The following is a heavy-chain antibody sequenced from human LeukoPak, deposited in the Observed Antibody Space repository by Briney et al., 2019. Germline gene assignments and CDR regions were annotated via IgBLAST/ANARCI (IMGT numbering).Heavy chain of an antibody. J-gene: IGHJ3*02. CDR1: GGSISSYY. CDR2: IYTSGST. CDR3: ARLGYYYDSPDAFDI. Sequence: SETLSLTCTVSGGSISSYYWSWIRQPPGKVLEWIGYIYTSGSTNYNPSLKSRVTISVDTSKNQFSLKLSSVTAADTAVYYCARLGYYYDSPDAFDIWGQGTMVTVSS. V-gene: IGHV4-4*09. D-gene: IGHD3-22*01.